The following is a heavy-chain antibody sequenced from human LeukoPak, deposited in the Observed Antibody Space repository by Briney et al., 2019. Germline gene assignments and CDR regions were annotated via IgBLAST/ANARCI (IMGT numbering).Heavy chain of an antibody. D-gene: IGHD3-3*01. CDR3: ARGNYDFYGDYYYMDV. V-gene: IGHV4-34*01. CDR1: GGSFSVYY. CDR2: INHSGST. J-gene: IGHJ6*03. Sequence: SETLSLTCAVYGGSFSVYYWSWIRQPPGKGLEWIGEINHSGSTNYNPSLKSRVTISVDTSKNQFSLKLSSVTAADTAVYYCARGNYDFYGDYYYMDVWGKGTTVTVSS.